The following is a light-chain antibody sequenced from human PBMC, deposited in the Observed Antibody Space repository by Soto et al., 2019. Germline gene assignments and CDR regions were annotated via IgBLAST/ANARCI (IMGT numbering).Light chain of an antibody. Sequence: DLQMTQSPSTPSASVGDRVTITCRASQSISNRLAWYQQKXGXAPKVLIYDASSLESGVPSRFSGSGSATEFILTISSLQPDDFATYHCQHYGGVWTFRQGTKVDIK. J-gene: IGKJ1*01. CDR3: QHYGGVWT. CDR2: DAS. V-gene: IGKV1-5*01. CDR1: QSISNR.